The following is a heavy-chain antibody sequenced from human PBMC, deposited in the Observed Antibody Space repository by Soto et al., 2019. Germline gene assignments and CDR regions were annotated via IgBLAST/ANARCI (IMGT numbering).Heavy chain of an antibody. J-gene: IGHJ2*01. CDR1: GFTFSSYW. CDR3: ARGGSLNWYFDL. V-gene: IGHV3-74*01. Sequence: EVQLVESGGGLVQPGGSLRLSCAASGFTFSSYWMHWVRQAPGKGLVWVSRINSDGSSTNYADSVKGRFTISRDNAKNTLDLQRNSLRAEDTAVYYCARGGSLNWYFDLWGRGTLVTVSA. D-gene: IGHD1-26*01. CDR2: INSDGSST.